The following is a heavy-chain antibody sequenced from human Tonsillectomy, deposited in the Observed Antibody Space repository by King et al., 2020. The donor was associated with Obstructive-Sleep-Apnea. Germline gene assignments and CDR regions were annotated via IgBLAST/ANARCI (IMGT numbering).Heavy chain of an antibody. Sequence: VQLVESGGGLVQPGGSLRLSCAASGITFISYSMNWVRQAPGKGLEWVSYISSSTSTIYYADSVKGRFTISRDNAKNSLYLQMNSLRAEDTAVYYCATGGPDAFDFWGRGTMVTVSS. CDR1: GITFISYS. CDR3: ATGGPDAFDF. J-gene: IGHJ3*01. D-gene: IGHD3-16*01. V-gene: IGHV3-48*04. CDR2: ISSSTSTI.